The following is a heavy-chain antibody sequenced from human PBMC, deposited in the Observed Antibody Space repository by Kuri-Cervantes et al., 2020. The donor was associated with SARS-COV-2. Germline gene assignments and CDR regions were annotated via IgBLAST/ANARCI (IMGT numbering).Heavy chain of an antibody. CDR3: ARNSGYSSGWFYYYYYMDV. V-gene: IGHV4-38-2*01. CDR1: GFTFSSYA. Sequence: GSLRLSCAASGFTFSSYAMSWVRQPPGKGLEWIGSIYHSGSTYYNPSLKSRVTISVDTSKNQFSLKLSSVTAADTAVYYCARNSGYSSGWFYYYYYMDVWGKGTTVTVSS. D-gene: IGHD6-19*01. J-gene: IGHJ6*03. CDR2: IYHSGST.